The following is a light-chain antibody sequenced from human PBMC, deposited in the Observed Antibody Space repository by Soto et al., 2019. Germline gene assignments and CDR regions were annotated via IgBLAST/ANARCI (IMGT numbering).Light chain of an antibody. Sequence: DIQLTQSPSSLAASVGDRVTITCRASQGVSTWLAWHQQKPEKAPKSLVYATSKLQSGVPSRFNGTGSGTEFTLTISSLQHEDVANYFCQQYNTYPRTFGGGNKVEIK. CDR1: QGVSTW. J-gene: IGKJ4*01. CDR3: QQYNTYPRT. V-gene: IGKV1D-16*01. CDR2: ATS.